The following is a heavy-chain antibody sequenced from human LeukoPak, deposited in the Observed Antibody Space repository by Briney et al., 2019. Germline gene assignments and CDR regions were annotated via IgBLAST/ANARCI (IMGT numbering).Heavy chain of an antibody. CDR1: GGSISSGSYC. D-gene: IGHD4-11*01. CDR3: ASIQSYYFGLDV. V-gene: IGHV4-61*02. J-gene: IGHJ6*02. Sequence: SQTLSLTCTVSGGSISSGSYCWSWIRQPAGKGLEWIGRINTSGSTNYNPSLKSRVTISVDTSKNQFSLKLSSVTAADTAVYYCASIQSYYFGLDVWGQGTTVTVSS. CDR2: INTSGST.